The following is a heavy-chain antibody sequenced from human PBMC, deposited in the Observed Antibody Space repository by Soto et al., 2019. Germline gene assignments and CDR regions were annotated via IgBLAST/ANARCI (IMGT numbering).Heavy chain of an antibody. CDR2: IYYSGST. J-gene: IGHJ6*03. V-gene: IGHV4-59*08. D-gene: IGHD3-16*01. CDR3: ARGPYYDLIWNYYYMDV. CDR1: GGSISGHY. Sequence: QVQLQESGPGLVKPSETLSLTCSVSGGSISGHYWSWVRQTPGKGLEWMGYIYYSGSTNYNPSLKSRVTTSVETSKNPFSLRLTSVTASDTAVYYCARGPYYDLIWNYYYMDVWGKGTTVTVSS.